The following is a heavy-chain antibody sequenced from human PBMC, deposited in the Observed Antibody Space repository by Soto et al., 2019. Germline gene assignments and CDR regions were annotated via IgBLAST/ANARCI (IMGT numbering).Heavy chain of an antibody. V-gene: IGHV3-23*01. CDR2: ISGSGGST. CDR3: AKDREHSNGWWAAFDI. Sequence: EVQVLESGGGLVQPGGSLRLSCAASGFTFTDYAMNWVRQAPGKGLEWVSTISGSGGSTYYADSVRGRFTISRDNSKNTLSLQMSSLRAEDTAVYYCAKDREHSNGWWAAFDIWGQGTLVTVS. D-gene: IGHD6-19*01. J-gene: IGHJ3*02. CDR1: GFTFTDYA.